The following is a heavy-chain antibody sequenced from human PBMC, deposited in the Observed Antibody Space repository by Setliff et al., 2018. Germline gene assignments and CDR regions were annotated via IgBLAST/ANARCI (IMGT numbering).Heavy chain of an antibody. CDR3: AKSTVAYYDFWSGYSPSFDY. CDR1: GFAFRNYA. CDR2: ISGSADKT. V-gene: IGHV3-23*01. J-gene: IGHJ4*02. D-gene: IGHD3-3*01. Sequence: GGSLRLSCEGSGFAFRNYAMSWVRQAPGKGLEWVSGISGSADKTHYADSVKGRFTVSRDNSKNTFSLQMNSLRGDDTAVYYCAKSTVAYYDFWSGYSPSFDYWGQGTLVTVS.